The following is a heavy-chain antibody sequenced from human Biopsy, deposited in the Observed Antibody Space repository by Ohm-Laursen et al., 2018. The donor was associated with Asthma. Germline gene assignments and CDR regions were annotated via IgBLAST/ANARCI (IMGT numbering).Heavy chain of an antibody. CDR3: ARGDSRGNCCIFDS. CDR2: ISKDASTQ. Sequence: SLRLSCAASGFSFSNFAIHWVRQAPGKGLERVGVISKDASTQDYADSVKGRFTISRDNSKNTVFLLMNSLRAEDTALYYCARGDSRGNCCIFDSWGLGTLVTVSS. CDR1: GFSFSNFA. D-gene: IGHD2-15*01. J-gene: IGHJ4*02. V-gene: IGHV3-30*07.